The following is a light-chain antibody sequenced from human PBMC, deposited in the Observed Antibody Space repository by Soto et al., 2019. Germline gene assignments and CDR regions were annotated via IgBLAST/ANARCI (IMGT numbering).Light chain of an antibody. V-gene: IGKV1-5*01. Sequence: DIQMTQSPSTLSASVGDRVTTTGPVTQSISTWLAWYQQKPGKAPKLLIYDASSLERGVPSRVSGSGSGTEFALALSSLHPDGFGTGYCQRYNSYPYSFGQGTKLEIK. CDR2: DAS. CDR3: QRYNSYPYS. CDR1: QSISTW. J-gene: IGKJ2*01.